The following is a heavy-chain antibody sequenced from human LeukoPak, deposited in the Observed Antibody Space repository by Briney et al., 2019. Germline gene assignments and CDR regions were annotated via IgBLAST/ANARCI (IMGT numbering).Heavy chain of an antibody. CDR3: ARGPRSGSSYGTPPDV. Sequence: QTGGSLRLSCAASGFTFSTYGMGWVRQAPGKGLEWVSSINDNGGTSTWYADSVKGRFTISRDNSKNTLYLQMNSLRAEDTAVYYCARGPRSGSSYGTPPDVWGKGATVTVSS. D-gene: IGHD1-26*01. J-gene: IGHJ6*04. CDR1: GFTFSTYG. CDR2: INDNGGTST. V-gene: IGHV3-23*01.